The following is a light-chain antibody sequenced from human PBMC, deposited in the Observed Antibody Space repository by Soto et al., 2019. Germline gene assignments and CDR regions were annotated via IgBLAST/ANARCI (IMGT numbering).Light chain of an antibody. V-gene: IGKV1D-13*01. CDR3: QQFNDYPPA. J-gene: IGKJ5*01. CDR2: DAS. Sequence: IHLTQSPSSLSASAGDRVTVTCRASQGISTALAWYQQRPGKPPKLLIYDASSLQSGVPSRFSGSGSDTDFTLTITGLQPEDVATYYCQQFNDYPPAFGQGTRLEIK. CDR1: QGISTA.